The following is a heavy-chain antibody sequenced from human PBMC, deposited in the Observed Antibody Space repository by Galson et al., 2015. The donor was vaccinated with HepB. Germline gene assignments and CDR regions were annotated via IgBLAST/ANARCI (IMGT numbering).Heavy chain of an antibody. CDR1: GGTLSSYA. J-gene: IGHJ3*02. V-gene: IGHV1-69*05. CDR2: IIPIFGTA. Sequence: SVKVSCKASGGTLSSYAISWVRQAPGQGLEWMGGIIPIFGTANYAQKFQGRVTMTRDTSITTAYMELSSLRSEDTAVYYCTRAWKGGNDAFDIWGQGTMVTVSS. CDR3: TRAWKGGNDAFDI. D-gene: IGHD4-23*01.